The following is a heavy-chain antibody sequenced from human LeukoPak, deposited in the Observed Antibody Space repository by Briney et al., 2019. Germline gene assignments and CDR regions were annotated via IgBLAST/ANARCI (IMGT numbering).Heavy chain of an antibody. J-gene: IGHJ6*02. CDR2: ISYTGST. Sequence: HPSDTLSLTCTVSGGSISGHYWSWIRQPPGKGLEWIGYISYTGSTKYNASLKSRVTISVDTSKNQFSLKLSSVTAADTAVYFCATVVVVAATNYYYYATDVWGQGTTVTVSS. CDR1: GGSISGHY. CDR3: ATVVVVAATNYYYYATDV. D-gene: IGHD2-15*01. V-gene: IGHV4-59*08.